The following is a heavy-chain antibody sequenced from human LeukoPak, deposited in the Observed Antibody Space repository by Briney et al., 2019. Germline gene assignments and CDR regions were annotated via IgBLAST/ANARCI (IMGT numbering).Heavy chain of an antibody. D-gene: IGHD5-12*01. V-gene: IGHV3-49*03. CDR3: TRMGYDFNRGRWFDH. Sequence: PGGSLRLSCTASGFTFDDYAVSWFRQAPGKGLEWVGFFRSKAYGGTTEYAASVKGRFTISRDDSESIAFLQMNSLKTEDTAVYYCTRMGYDFNRGRWFDHWGQGTLVTVSS. CDR2: FRSKAYGGTT. CDR1: GFTFDDYA. J-gene: IGHJ5*02.